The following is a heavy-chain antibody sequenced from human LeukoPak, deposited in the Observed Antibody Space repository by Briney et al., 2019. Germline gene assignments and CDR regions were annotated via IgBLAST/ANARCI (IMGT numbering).Heavy chain of an antibody. J-gene: IGHJ4*02. V-gene: IGHV3-23*01. CDR3: AKDKPGSGWFDYFFDN. CDR2: ISGSGDNT. CDR1: GFTFSSSA. D-gene: IGHD6-19*01. Sequence: GGSLRLSCAASGFTFSSSAMSWVRQAPGKGLECVSSISGSGDNTYYADSVKGRFTISRDNSKSTLYLQMNSLRAEDAAIYYCAKDKPGSGWFDYFFDNWGQGTLVTVSS.